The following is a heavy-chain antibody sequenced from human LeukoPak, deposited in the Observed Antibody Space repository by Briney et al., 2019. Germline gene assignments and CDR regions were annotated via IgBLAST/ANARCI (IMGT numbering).Heavy chain of an antibody. CDR1: GFIFGSFS. D-gene: IGHD2-21*01. CDR2: ISASGDGT. CDR3: PRDTISCGGVICYEHWFDP. Sequence: PGGSLRLSCEASGFIFGSFSMSWVRQAPGKRLESVSGISASGDGTHYADPVKGRFTISRDNSNTTLFLHISRLSAADPPVYSCPRDTISCGGVICYEHWFDPWGEGTPVTVSS. V-gene: IGHV3-23*01. J-gene: IGHJ5*02.